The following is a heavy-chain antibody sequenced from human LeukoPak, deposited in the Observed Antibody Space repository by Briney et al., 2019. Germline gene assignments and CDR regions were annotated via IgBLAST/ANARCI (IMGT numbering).Heavy chain of an antibody. D-gene: IGHD6-13*01. CDR3: ARDKNIAAAGIHYYYYGMDV. CDR1: GYTFTSYG. Sequence: RASVKVSCKASGYTFTSYGISWVRQAPGQGLEWMGWISAYNGNTNYAQKLQGRVTMTTDTSTSTAYMELRSLRSDDTAVYYCARDKNIAAAGIHYYYYGMDVWGQGTTVTVSS. V-gene: IGHV1-18*01. CDR2: ISAYNGNT. J-gene: IGHJ6*02.